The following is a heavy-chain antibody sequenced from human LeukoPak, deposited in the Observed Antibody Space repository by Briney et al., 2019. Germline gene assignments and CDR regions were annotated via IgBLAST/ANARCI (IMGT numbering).Heavy chain of an antibody. Sequence: PGGSPRLSCAASGFTFDDYGMSWVRQAPGKGLEWVSGINWNGGSTGYADSVKGRFTISRDNAKNSLYLQMNSLRAEDTALYYCARSSGVGATRAAFDIWGQGTMVTVSS. CDR1: GFTFDDYG. CDR3: ARSSGVGATRAAFDI. CDR2: INWNGGST. J-gene: IGHJ3*02. V-gene: IGHV3-20*04. D-gene: IGHD1-26*01.